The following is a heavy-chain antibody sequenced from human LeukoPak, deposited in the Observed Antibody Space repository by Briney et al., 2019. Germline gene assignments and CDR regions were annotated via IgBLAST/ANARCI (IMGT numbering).Heavy chain of an antibody. CDR2: INHSGST. Sequence: SETLSLTCAVYGGSFSGYYWSWIRQPPGKGLEWIGEINHSGSTNYNPSLESRVTISVDTSKNQFSLKLSSVTAADTAVYYCARGEGSGSYYKYYFDYWGQGTLVTVSS. J-gene: IGHJ4*02. CDR3: ARGEGSGSYYKYYFDY. CDR1: GGSFSGYY. D-gene: IGHD3-10*01. V-gene: IGHV4-34*01.